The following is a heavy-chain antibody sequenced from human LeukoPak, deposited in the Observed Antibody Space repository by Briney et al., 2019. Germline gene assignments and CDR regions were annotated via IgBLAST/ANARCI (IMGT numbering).Heavy chain of an antibody. CDR1: GFTFSSYA. Sequence: GGSLRLSCAASGFTFSSYAMSWVRQAPGKGLEWVSAISGSGGSTYYADSVKGRFTISRDNSKNTLYLQMNSLRAEDTAVYYCANQKLKTIIYYYGMDVWGEGTTVTVSS. CDR3: ANQKLKTIIYYYGMDV. D-gene: IGHD5-12*01. V-gene: IGHV3-23*01. J-gene: IGHJ6*04. CDR2: ISGSGGST.